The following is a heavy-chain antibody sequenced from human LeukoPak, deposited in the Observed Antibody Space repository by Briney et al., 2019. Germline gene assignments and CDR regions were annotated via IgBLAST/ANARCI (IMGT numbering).Heavy chain of an antibody. CDR3: AKDAAGPEY. Sequence: GGSLRLSCAASGFTFSRYWMSWVRQAPEKGLEWVANIKQDGSEKYYVDSVKGRFTISRDSAKNSLYLEMNSLRADDTAVYYCAKDAAGPEYWGQGTLVTVSS. V-gene: IGHV3-7*01. D-gene: IGHD6-13*01. CDR1: GFTFSRYW. J-gene: IGHJ4*02. CDR2: IKQDGSEK.